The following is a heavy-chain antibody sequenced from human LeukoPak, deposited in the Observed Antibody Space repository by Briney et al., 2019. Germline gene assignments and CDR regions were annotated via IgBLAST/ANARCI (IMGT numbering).Heavy chain of an antibody. CDR2: IKPDGSGK. CDR1: GFTHSTYW. Sequence: PGGSLRLSCVASGFTHSTYWMTWVRQAPGKGLEWVANIKPDGSGKYFVDSVRGRFTISRDNVKNSLYLQMNSLRAEDTAVYYCVRGSSGTVVRGVSWAWFDPWGQATMLTVSS. J-gene: IGHJ5*02. V-gene: IGHV3-7*05. D-gene: IGHD3-10*01. CDR3: VRGSSGTVVRGVSWAWFDP.